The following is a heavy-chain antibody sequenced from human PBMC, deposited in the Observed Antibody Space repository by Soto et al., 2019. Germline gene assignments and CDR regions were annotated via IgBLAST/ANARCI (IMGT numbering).Heavy chain of an antibody. CDR3: VRGLSGSLDQ. Sequence: GGSLTLSCAASGFTFRSYWMHCVRQAPGKGLVWVSRINSDGSTTSYADSVKGRFTISRDNAKNTLYLQMNSLRAEDTAVYYCVRGLSGSLDQWGQGTLVTVSS. J-gene: IGHJ4*02. CDR2: INSDGSTT. D-gene: IGHD3-10*01. V-gene: IGHV3-74*01. CDR1: GFTFRSYW.